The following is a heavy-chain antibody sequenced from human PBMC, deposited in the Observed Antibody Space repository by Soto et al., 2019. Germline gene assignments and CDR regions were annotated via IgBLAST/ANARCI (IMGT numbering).Heavy chain of an antibody. CDR3: AKAPKITMIVVVISDY. V-gene: IGHV3-23*01. Sequence: GGSLRLSCAASGFTFSSYAMSWVRQAPGKGLEWVSAISGSGGSTYYADSVKGRFTISRDNSKNTQYLQMNSLRAEDTAVYYCAKAPKITMIVVVISDYWGQGTLVTVSS. CDR2: ISGSGGST. D-gene: IGHD3-22*01. J-gene: IGHJ4*02. CDR1: GFTFSSYA.